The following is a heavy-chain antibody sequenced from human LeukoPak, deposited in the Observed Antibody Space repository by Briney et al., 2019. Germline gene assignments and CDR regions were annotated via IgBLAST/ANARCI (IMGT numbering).Heavy chain of an antibody. CDR2: ISYDGSNK. D-gene: IGHD5-24*01. J-gene: IGHJ4*02. Sequence: GGSLRLSCAASGFTFSSYAMHCVRQAPGKGREWGAHISYDGSNKYYADSVKGRFTISRDNSKNTLYLQMNSLRAEDTAVYYCARALLVRNGYNYSPNYFDYWGQGTLVTVSS. CDR3: ARALLVRNGYNYSPNYFDY. CDR1: GFTFSSYA. V-gene: IGHV3-30*14.